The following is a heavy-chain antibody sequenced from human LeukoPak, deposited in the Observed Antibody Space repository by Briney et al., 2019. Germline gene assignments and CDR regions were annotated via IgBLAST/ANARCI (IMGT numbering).Heavy chain of an antibody. CDR1: GYTFTGYY. CDR3: ARDVAAPGPPEWYFEY. Sequence: GASVKVSCKASGYTFTGYYMHWVRQAPGQGLEWMGWINPNSGGTNYAQKFQDWVTMTRDTSISTAYMELSRLRSDDTAVYYCARDVAAPGPPEWYFEYWGQGTQVTVSS. J-gene: IGHJ4*02. D-gene: IGHD6-13*01. CDR2: INPNSGGT. V-gene: IGHV1-2*04.